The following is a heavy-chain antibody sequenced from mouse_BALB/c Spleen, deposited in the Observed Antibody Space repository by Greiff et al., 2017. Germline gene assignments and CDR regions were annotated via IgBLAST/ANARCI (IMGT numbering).Heavy chain of an antibody. D-gene: IGHD2-4*01. J-gene: IGHJ4*01. V-gene: IGHV3-6*02. CDR3: AREGARYDYDSLYAMDY. CDR2: ISYDGSN. Sequence: VQLQQSGPGLVKPSQSLSLTCSVTGYSITSGYYWNWIRQFPGNKLEWMGYISYDGSNNYNPSLKNRISITRDTSKNQFFLKLNSVTTEDTATYYCAREGARYDYDSLYAMDYWGQGTSVTVSS. CDR1: GYSITSGYY.